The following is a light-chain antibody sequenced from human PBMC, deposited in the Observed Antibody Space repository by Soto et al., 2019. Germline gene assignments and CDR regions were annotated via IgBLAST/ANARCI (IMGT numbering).Light chain of an antibody. J-gene: IGLJ3*02. V-gene: IGLV3-21*02. CDR2: DDS. Sequence: SYELTQPPSVSVAPGQTARIACGGNNIGSKSAHWYQQKPGQAPVLVVYDDSDRPSGIPERFSGSNSGNTATLTISRVGAGDEADYYCQVWDSSRGVFGGGTKLTVL. CDR3: QVWDSSRGV. CDR1: NIGSKS.